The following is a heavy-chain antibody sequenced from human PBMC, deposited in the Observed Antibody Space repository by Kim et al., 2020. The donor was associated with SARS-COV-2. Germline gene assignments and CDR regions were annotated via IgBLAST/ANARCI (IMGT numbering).Heavy chain of an antibody. CDR2: ISYDGSNK. CDR1: GFTFSSYA. V-gene: IGHV3-30-3*01. J-gene: IGHJ4*02. CDR3: ARGTRPQYSSSWYVGGNDY. D-gene: IGHD6-13*01. Sequence: GGSLRLSCAASGFTFSSYAMHWVRQAPGKGLEWVAVISYDGSNKYYADSVKGRFTISRDNSKNTLYLQMNSLRAEDTAVYYCARGTRPQYSSSWYVGGNDYWGQGTLVTVSS.